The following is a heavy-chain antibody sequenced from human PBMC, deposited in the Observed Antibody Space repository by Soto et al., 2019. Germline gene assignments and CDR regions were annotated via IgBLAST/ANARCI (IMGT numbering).Heavy chain of an antibody. CDR1: GGTFSSYA. CDR2: IIPIFGTA. CDR3: ARSVTTYSSSSGGEDSYGMDV. J-gene: IGHJ6*02. Sequence: GPQLKVSCKASGGTFSSYAISWVRQAPGQGLEWMGGIIPIFGTANYAQKFQGRVTITADGSTSTAYMELSSLRSEDTAVYYCARSVTTYSSSSGGEDSYGMDVWGQGTTVTVSS. D-gene: IGHD6-6*01. V-gene: IGHV1-69*13.